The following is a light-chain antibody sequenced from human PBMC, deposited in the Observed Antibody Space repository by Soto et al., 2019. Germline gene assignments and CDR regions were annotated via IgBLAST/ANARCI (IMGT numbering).Light chain of an antibody. Sequence: HSALTQPRSVSGSPGQSVTISCTGTSSDVGGYYYVSWYQQHPGKAPKVMIYDVIKRPSGVPDRFSGSKSGNTASLTISGLQAEDEADYYCCSYAGSYRPPYVLGTGTKVTVL. CDR1: SSDVGGYYY. V-gene: IGLV2-11*01. J-gene: IGLJ1*01. CDR2: DVI. CDR3: CSYAGSYRPPYV.